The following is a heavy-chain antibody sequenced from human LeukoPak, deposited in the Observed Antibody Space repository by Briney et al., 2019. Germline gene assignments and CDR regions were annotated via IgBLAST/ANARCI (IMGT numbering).Heavy chain of an antibody. V-gene: IGHV3-23*01. CDR3: AKRGVVIRVFLVGFHKEAYYFDS. CDR1: GITLSNYA. J-gene: IGHJ4*02. D-gene: IGHD3-10*01. Sequence: RGSLRLSCAVSGITLSNYAMSWVRQAPGKGLEWVAGISDSGGSTNYADSVKGRFTISRDNPKNTLYLQMNSLRAEDTAVYFCAKRGVVIRVFLVGFHKEAYYFDSWGQGALVTVSS. CDR2: ISDSGGST.